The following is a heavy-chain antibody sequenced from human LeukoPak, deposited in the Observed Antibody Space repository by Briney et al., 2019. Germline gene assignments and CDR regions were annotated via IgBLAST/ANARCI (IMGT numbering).Heavy chain of an antibody. V-gene: IGHV3-7*01. CDR1: GFTFSNYW. CDR2: IKPDGSAD. CDR3: ARDRDYRAVTGTVIDH. Sequence: GGSLRLSCAASGFTFSNYWMIWVRQASGKGLEWVANIKPDGSADYYVDSVKSRFTISRDNAKNSLFLQMNSLRDEDTAMYYCARDRDYRAVTGTVIDHWGQGTLVTVSS. J-gene: IGHJ4*02. D-gene: IGHD6-19*01.